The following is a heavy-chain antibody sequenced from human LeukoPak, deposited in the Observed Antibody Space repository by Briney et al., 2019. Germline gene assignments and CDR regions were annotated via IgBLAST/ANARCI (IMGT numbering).Heavy chain of an antibody. J-gene: IGHJ4*02. Sequence: PGGSLRLSCAASGFTFSSRWMGWVRQAPGQGLEWVANINQGGSETYYVDSVKGRFTISRDNAKNSLYLQMNSLRAEDTAVYYRARHGAYAFDYWGQGTLVTVSS. D-gene: IGHD4-17*01. CDR2: INQGGSET. CDR1: GFTFSSRW. V-gene: IGHV3-7*01. CDR3: ARHGAYAFDY.